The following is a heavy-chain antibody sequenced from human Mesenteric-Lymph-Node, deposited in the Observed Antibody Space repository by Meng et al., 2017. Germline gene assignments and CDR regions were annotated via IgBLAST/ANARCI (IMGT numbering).Heavy chain of an antibody. J-gene: IGHJ4*02. CDR1: GGTFSSYA. V-gene: IGHV1-69*06. D-gene: IGHD1-1*01. CDR3: ARHGTSGGADS. Sequence: SVKVSCKASGGTFSSYAISWVRQAPGQGLEWMGGIIPIFGTANYAQKFQGRVTITADTSTHTVYMDLNGLRSEDTAIYYCARHGTSGGADSWGQGTLVTVSS. CDR2: IIPIFGTA.